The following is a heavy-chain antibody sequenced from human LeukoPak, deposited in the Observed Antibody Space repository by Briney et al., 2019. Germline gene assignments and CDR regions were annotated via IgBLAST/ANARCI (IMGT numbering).Heavy chain of an antibody. CDR3: ARRDSYAFDI. D-gene: IGHD2-21*01. CDR1: GFTFSTYA. CDR2: IRYDGSDK. V-gene: IGHV3-33*08. Sequence: GGSLSVSCAASGFTFSTYAMSWVRQAPGKGLEWVAVIRYDGSDKTYADSVRGRFTISRDNSKNTLYLQLNSLRAEDTAVYYCARRDSYAFDIWGQGTMVTVSS. J-gene: IGHJ3*02.